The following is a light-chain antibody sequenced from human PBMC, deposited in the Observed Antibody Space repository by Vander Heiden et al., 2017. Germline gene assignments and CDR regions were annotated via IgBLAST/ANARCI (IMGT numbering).Light chain of an antibody. J-gene: IGLJ2*01. CDR3: QSYDSSLSGFVV. CDR1: GSNIGAGYD. V-gene: IGLV1-40*01. Sequence: QSVLTPPPSVSGAPGQRVTISCTGSGSNIGAGYDVHWYQQLPGTAPKLLIYGNSNRPSGVPDRFSGSKSGTSASLAITGLQAEDEADYYCQSYDSSLSGFVVFGGGTKLTVL. CDR2: GNS.